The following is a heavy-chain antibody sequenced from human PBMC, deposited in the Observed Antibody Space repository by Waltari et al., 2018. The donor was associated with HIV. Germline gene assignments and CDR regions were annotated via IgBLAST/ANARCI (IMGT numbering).Heavy chain of an antibody. V-gene: IGHV1-8*01. CDR1: GYTLASYD. CDR2: MNPNSGNT. D-gene: IGHD2-15*01. CDR3: ARTVGHGGRYYFDY. Sequence: QVQLVQSGAEVKKPGASVKISCTASGYTLASYDTNWGRQATGHGLEWMGWMNPNSGNTGYAQKFQGRVTMTRNTSISTAYMELSSLRSEDTAVYYCARTVGHGGRYYFDYWGQGTLVTVSS. J-gene: IGHJ4*02.